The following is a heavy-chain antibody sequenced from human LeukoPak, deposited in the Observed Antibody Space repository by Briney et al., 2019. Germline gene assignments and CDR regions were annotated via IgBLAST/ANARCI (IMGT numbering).Heavy chain of an antibody. Sequence: SETLSLTCTVSGGSISSYYWSCIRQPPGKGLEWIGYIYYSGSTNYNPSLKSRVTISVDTSKNQFSLKLSSVTAADTAVYYCARVGSSGWYFGGFEYWGQGTLVTVSS. CDR2: IYYSGST. CDR3: ARVGSSGWYFGGFEY. D-gene: IGHD6-19*01. J-gene: IGHJ4*02. V-gene: IGHV4-59*01. CDR1: GGSISSYY.